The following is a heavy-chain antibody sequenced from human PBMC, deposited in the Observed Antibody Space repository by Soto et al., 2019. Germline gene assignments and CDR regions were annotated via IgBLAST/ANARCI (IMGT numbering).Heavy chain of an antibody. Sequence: SVKVSCKASGGSFSSSGISWVRQAPGQGLERVGGIIPIFVTSHYAQKFQGRVTITADESTNTAYMELSSLTSEDTAVYYCARSLDYHDYTGYSTVGVYFDYWGLGTLVTVSS. CDR3: ARSLDYHDYTGYSTVGVYFDY. CDR2: IIPIFVTS. J-gene: IGHJ4*02. V-gene: IGHV1-69*13. D-gene: IGHD3-22*01. CDR1: GGSFSSSG.